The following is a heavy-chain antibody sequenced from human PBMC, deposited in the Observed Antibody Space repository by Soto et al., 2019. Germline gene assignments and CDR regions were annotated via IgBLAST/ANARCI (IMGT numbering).Heavy chain of an antibody. CDR2: MNPNSGNT. D-gene: IGHD5-12*01. Sequence: GASVKVSCKASGYTFTSYDINWVRQATGQGLEWMGWMNPNSGNTGYAQKFQGRVTMTRNTSISTAYMELSSLRSEDTAVYYCARGRGGYSGYSRTYYFDYWGQGTLVTVSS. J-gene: IGHJ4*02. CDR3: ARGRGGYSGYSRTYYFDY. CDR1: GYTFTSYD. V-gene: IGHV1-8*01.